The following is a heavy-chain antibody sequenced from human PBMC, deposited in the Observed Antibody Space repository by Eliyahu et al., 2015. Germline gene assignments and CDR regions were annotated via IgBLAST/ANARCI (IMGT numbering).Heavy chain of an antibody. CDR3: ARDREQIDY. Sequence: QVQLVQSXAEVKKPGASVKVACKASGYTXTGXXMHWVXQALGQGXEXMGWRNPNSGGXNYAQKFQGRVTMTRDTSISTAYMELSRLRSDDTAVYYCARDREQIDYWGQGTLVTVSS. CDR1: GYTXTGXX. CDR2: RNPNSGGX. J-gene: IGHJ4*02. D-gene: IGHD1/OR15-1a*01. V-gene: IGHV1-2*02.